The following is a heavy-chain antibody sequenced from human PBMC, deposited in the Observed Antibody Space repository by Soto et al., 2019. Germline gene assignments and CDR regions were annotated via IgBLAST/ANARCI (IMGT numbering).Heavy chain of an antibody. CDR1: GGTFSSYA. V-gene: IGHV1-69*13. D-gene: IGHD2-15*01. CDR3: ARASSGRGTSLVY. J-gene: IGHJ4*02. CDR2: IIPIFGTA. Sequence: SVKVSCKASGGTFSSYAISWVRQAPGQRLEWMGGIIPIFGTANYAQKLQGRVTITADESTSTAYMELSSLRSEDTAVYYCARASSGRGTSLVYWAQASLVPVYS.